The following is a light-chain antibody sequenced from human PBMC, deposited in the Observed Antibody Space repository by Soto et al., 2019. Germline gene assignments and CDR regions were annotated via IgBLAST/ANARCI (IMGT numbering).Light chain of an antibody. CDR1: QSVTSSY. J-gene: IGKJ1*01. Sequence: EIVLTQSPGTLSLSPGERATLSCRASQSVTSSYLARYQQKPGQAPRLLIYGASSRATGIPDRFSGSGSGTDFSLTISRLEPEDFAVYYCQQYGTSPWTFGQGTKVDIK. CDR2: GAS. V-gene: IGKV3-20*01. CDR3: QQYGTSPWT.